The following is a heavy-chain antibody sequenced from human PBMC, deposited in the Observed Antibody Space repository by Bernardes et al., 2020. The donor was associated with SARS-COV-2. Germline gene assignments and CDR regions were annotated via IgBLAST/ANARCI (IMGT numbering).Heavy chain of an antibody. CDR1: GGSISSSSYY. CDR3: ARHPSLIATDAFDI. CDR2: TYSSGNT. D-gene: IGHD3-22*01. J-gene: IGHJ3*02. Sequence: SETLSLTCTVSGGSISSSSYYWGWIRQPPGKGLEWIGSTYSSGNTYYNPSLKSRATKSVDTSKNQFSLKLSSVTAADTAVYYCARHPSLIATDAFDIWGQGTMVTVSS. V-gene: IGHV4-39*01.